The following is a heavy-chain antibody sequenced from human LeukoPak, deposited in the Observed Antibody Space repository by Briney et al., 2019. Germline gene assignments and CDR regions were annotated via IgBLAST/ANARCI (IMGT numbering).Heavy chain of an antibody. Sequence: PGGSLRLSCAASGFTVSSNYMSWVRQAPGKGLEWVSIIYSGGSTFYADSVKGRFTISRDNAKDSLYLQMNSLGPEDTAVYYCARDPYSGNYGNYYYYYMDVWGKGTTVTISS. J-gene: IGHJ6*03. CDR3: ARDPYSGNYGNYYYYYMDV. D-gene: IGHD1-26*01. V-gene: IGHV3-53*01. CDR1: GFTVSSNY. CDR2: IYSGGST.